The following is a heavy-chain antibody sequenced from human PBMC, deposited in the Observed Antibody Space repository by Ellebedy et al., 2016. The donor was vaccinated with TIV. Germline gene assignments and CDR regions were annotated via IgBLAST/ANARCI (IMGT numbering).Heavy chain of an antibody. V-gene: IGHV3-23*01. CDR1: GFPFRRYA. CDR3: AKDLLGATGFDY. CDR2: VSISGATT. J-gene: IGHJ4*02. D-gene: IGHD1-26*01. Sequence: GESMKISCAASGFPFRRYAMSWVRRDPGKGLEWVSGVSISGATTHYADSVNGLFTISWDNPSNILYLHMSSLRIDDTALYYCAKDLLGATGFDYWGQGTLVTVSS.